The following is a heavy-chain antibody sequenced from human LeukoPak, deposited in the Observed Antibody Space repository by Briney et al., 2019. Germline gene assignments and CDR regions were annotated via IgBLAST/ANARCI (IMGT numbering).Heavy chain of an antibody. V-gene: IGHV3-23*01. J-gene: IGHJ6*03. CDR3: AKGGVVSSKSITMIRGTRRYYYYMDV. CDR1: GFTFSSCG. CDR2: LSDSGGST. Sequence: GGSLRLSCAASGFTFSSCGMSWVRQAPGKGLEWVSALSDSGGSTFYADSVKGRFTISRDNSKNTLYLQLNRLRAEDTAVYYCAKGGVVSSKSITMIRGTRRYYYYMDVWGKGTTVTISS. D-gene: IGHD3-10*01.